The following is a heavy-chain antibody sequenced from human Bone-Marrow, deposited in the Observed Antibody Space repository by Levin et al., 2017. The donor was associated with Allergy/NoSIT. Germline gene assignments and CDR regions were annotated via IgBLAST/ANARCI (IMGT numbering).Heavy chain of an antibody. Sequence: GESLKISCKASGYTFTGYYMHWVRQAPGQGLEWMGRINPNSGGTNYAQKFQGRVTMTRDTSISTAYMELSRLRSDDTAVYYCAREGNWNDGRDFDYWGQGTLVTVSS. CDR2: INPNSGGT. CDR3: AREGNWNDGRDFDY. J-gene: IGHJ4*02. CDR1: GYTFTGYY. V-gene: IGHV1-2*06. D-gene: IGHD1-1*01.